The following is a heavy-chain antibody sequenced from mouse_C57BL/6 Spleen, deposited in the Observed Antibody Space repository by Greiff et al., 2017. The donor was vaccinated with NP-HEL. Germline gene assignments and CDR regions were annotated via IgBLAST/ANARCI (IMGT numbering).Heavy chain of an antibody. D-gene: IGHD2-1*01. V-gene: IGHV1-82*01. J-gene: IGHJ3*01. CDR3: AIPPPYGNYLAWFAY. CDR1: GYAFSSSW. Sequence: QVQLQQSGPELVKPGASVKISCKASGYAFSSSWLNWVKQRPGKGLEWIGRIYPGDGDTNYNGKFKGKATLTADKSSSTAYMQLSSLTSEDSAVYFCAIPPPYGNYLAWFAYWGQGTLVTVSA. CDR2: IYPGDGDT.